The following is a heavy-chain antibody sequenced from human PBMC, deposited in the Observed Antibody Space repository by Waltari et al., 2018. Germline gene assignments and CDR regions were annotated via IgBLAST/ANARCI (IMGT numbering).Heavy chain of an antibody. CDR2: IYAGSGGT. D-gene: IGHD6-19*01. J-gene: IGHJ4*02. CDR1: GFNLYNNY. CDR3: ARAGLGSPLQWLQLLDS. V-gene: IGHV3-53*01. Sequence: EVQLVESGGGLIQPGGSLSLSCAASGFNLYNNYISWVRQAPGKGLEWVSVIYAGSGGTFYAESVKGRFSISRDNSKNTLYLDLNSLTAEDTAVYYCARAGLGSPLQWLQLLDSWGRGTLVTVSS.